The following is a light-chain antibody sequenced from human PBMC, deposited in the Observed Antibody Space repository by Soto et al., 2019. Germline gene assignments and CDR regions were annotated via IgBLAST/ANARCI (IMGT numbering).Light chain of an antibody. V-gene: IGLV1-51*01. CDR1: TSNIENNY. Sequence: QSLLTQPPSMSAAPGQKVTISCSGSTSNIENNYVSWYQHLPGTAPKLLIYDNDERPSGIHDRFSASKSGTSATLGITGLQIGDEADYYCGAWDSSLSVVLFGGGTKLTVL. CDR3: GAWDSSLSVVL. CDR2: DND. J-gene: IGLJ2*01.